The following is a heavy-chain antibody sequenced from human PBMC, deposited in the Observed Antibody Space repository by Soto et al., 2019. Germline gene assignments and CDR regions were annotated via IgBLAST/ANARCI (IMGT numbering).Heavy chain of an antibody. CDR1: DDSISSYY. CDR3: ARAPVYGTNDY. D-gene: IGHD4-17*01. Sequence: SETLSLTCTVSDDSISSYYWSWIRQPPGKGLEWIGYIYYSGSTNYNPSLKSRVTMSVDTSKNQFSVKLNSVTAADTAVYYCARAPVYGTNDYWGQGILVTVSS. J-gene: IGHJ4*02. CDR2: IYYSGST. V-gene: IGHV4-59*01.